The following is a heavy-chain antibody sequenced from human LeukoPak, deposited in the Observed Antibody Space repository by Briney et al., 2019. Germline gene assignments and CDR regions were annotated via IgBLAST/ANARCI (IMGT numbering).Heavy chain of an antibody. V-gene: IGHV3-53*01. D-gene: IGHD3-10*01. CDR1: GFTVSGNC. J-gene: IGHJ4*02. CDR2: IYSGGST. CDR3: ARDRGPRTGFMVREAYDY. Sequence: GGSLRLSCAASGFTVSGNCMNWVRQPPGKGLEWVSIIYSGGSTYYADSVKGRFSISRDNAKNTLYLQMSSLRAEDTAVYYCARDRGPRTGFMVREAYDYWGQGTLVTVSS.